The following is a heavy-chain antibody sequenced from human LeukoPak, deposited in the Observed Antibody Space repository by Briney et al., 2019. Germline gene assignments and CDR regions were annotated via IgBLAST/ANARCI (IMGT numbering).Heavy chain of an antibody. J-gene: IGHJ4*02. Sequence: EASVKVSCKASGYSFTAYWIHWVRQAPGQGLEWMGWINPNSGGTNYAQKFQGRVTMTRDTSISTAYMELSRLRSDDTAVYYCARDGGPQYNSGYERFWWDYWGQGTLVTVSS. V-gene: IGHV1-2*02. CDR3: ARDGGPQYNSGYERFWWDY. D-gene: IGHD5-12*01. CDR1: GYSFTAYW. CDR2: INPNSGGT.